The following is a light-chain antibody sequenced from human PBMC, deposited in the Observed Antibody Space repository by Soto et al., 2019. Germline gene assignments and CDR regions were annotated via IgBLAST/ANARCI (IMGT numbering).Light chain of an antibody. J-gene: IGKJ1*01. V-gene: IGKV1-5*01. Sequence: DSEVTQSPATLSASIGDRVPITCRASQSISSWLAWYQQKPGKPPKVLIYGASNLQSGVPSRFSGSGSGTEFTLTISSLQPDDFATYYCQQYNSYPWTFGQGTKVDI. CDR1: QSISSW. CDR3: QQYNSYPWT. CDR2: GAS.